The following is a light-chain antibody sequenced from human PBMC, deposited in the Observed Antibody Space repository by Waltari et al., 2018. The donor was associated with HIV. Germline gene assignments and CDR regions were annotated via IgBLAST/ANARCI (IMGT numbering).Light chain of an antibody. CDR3: QVWDSSTYNPEVV. CDR2: DDS. CDR1: NIGTKS. V-gene: IGLV3-21*02. J-gene: IGLJ2*01. Sequence: SYVVSQPPSVSVAPGQTARITCGGNNIGTKSVHWYQQKPGQAPVLVVYDDSDRRSWIPERFSGSNSGNTATLTISRVEAGDEADYYCQVWDSSTYNPEVVFGGGTKMTVL.